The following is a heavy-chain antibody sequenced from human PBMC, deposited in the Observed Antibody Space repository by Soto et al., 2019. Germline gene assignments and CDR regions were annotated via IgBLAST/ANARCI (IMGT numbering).Heavy chain of an antibody. D-gene: IGHD5-18*01. V-gene: IGHV3-30*18. CDR3: VKGDLDTAVVNSPDAFDF. CDR1: GFIFNGYG. CDR2: ISFDGNNK. Sequence: GGSLRLSCAASGFIFNGYGMHWVRQAPGKGLDWVAVISFDGNNKYYAQSVKGRFTISRDNSKNTLFLHMDSLRAEDTAVYHCVKGDLDTAVVNSPDAFDFWGQGTMVTVSS. J-gene: IGHJ3*01.